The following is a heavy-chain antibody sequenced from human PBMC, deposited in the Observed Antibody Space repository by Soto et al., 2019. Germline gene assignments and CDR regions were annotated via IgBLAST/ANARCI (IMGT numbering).Heavy chain of an antibody. V-gene: IGHV1-69*02. Sequence: QVQLVQSGAEVKKPGSSVRVSCKASGDTFNFYSINWVRQAPGLGLEWMGRINPILSMSNYAQRFQGRGTRAADKSTSTAYVELSRLRSEDTAMYYCASSYGSGYRAFDSWGQGALVTVSS. CDR1: GDTFNFYS. D-gene: IGHD3-10*01. J-gene: IGHJ4*02. CDR3: ASSYGSGYRAFDS. CDR2: INPILSMS.